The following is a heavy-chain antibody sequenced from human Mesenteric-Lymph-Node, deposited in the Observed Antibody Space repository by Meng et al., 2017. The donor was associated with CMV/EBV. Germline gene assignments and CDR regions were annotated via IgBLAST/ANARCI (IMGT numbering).Heavy chain of an antibody. CDR1: GFTFSSYS. Sequence: GGSLRLSCAASGFTFSSYSMNWVRQAPGKGLEWVSSISSSSSYIYYADSVKGRFTISRDNAKNSLYLQMNSLRAEDTAVYYCARDLPDYDFWSGYQTNHFDYWGQGTLVTVSS. V-gene: IGHV3-21*01. CDR2: ISSSSSYI. CDR3: ARDLPDYDFWSGYQTNHFDY. J-gene: IGHJ4*02. D-gene: IGHD3-3*01.